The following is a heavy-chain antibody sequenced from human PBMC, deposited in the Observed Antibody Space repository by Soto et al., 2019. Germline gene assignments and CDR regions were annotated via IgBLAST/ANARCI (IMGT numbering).Heavy chain of an antibody. Sequence: VGSLRLSCAASGFIFSDYVMSWVRQAPGKGLEWVSSISDSGDSTYSADSVKGRFTISRDNSKDMLYLQMNSLRAEDTAVYYCARKNVVVLGNYGFLWGQGTLVTAPQ. CDR2: ISDSGDST. V-gene: IGHV3-23*01. CDR3: ARKNVVVLGNYGFL. D-gene: IGHD2-15*01. CDR1: GFIFSDYV. J-gene: IGHJ4*02.